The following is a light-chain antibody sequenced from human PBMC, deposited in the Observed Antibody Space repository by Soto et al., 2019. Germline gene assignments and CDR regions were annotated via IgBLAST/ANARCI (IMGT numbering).Light chain of an antibody. J-gene: IGLJ3*02. Sequence: SSELTQSPSVSVAPGKTARITCGGNNIGSKNVQWYQQKPGQAPVLVIYYDDDRPSGIPERFSGSNSGNTATLTISRVEGGDEADYYCQVWHSSSDHVVFGGGTKVTVL. V-gene: IGLV3-21*04. CDR3: QVWHSSSDHVV. CDR1: NIGSKN. CDR2: YDD.